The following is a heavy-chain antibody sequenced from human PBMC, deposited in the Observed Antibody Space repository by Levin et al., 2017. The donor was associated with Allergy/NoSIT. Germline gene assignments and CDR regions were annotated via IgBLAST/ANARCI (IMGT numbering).Heavy chain of an antibody. Sequence: GGSLRLSCAASGFTFSSYAMHWVRQAPGKGLEWVAVISYDGSNKYYADSVKGRFTISRDNSKNTLYLQMNSLRAEDTAVYYCARVPRGDLLPYDYWGQGTLVTVSS. D-gene: IGHD2/OR15-2a*01. J-gene: IGHJ4*02. CDR2: ISYDGSNK. CDR1: GFTFSSYA. CDR3: ARVPRGDLLPYDY. V-gene: IGHV3-30-3*01.